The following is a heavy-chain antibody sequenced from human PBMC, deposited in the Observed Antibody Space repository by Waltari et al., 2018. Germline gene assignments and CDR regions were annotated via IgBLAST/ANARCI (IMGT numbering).Heavy chain of an antibody. Sequence: QVQLVQSGAEVKKPGASVKVSCKASGYTFPDFYMHWVRQAPGQGLEWMGIVNHDGGSTTDAQKLQDRVTMTRDTSTSTVYMELSSLRSEDTAVYYCARAGSTRIGGVAEWGQGTLVTVSS. V-gene: IGHV1-46*04. CDR1: GYTFPDFY. CDR2: VNHDGGST. CDR3: ARAGSTRIGGVAE. J-gene: IGHJ4*02. D-gene: IGHD3-16*01.